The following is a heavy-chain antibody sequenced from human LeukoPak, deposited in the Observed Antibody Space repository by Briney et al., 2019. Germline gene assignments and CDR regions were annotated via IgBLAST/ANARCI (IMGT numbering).Heavy chain of an antibody. V-gene: IGHV3-11*01. CDR1: GFTFSDYY. J-gene: IGHJ6*02. CDR3: ATRVYCGGDCYSSHGMDV. D-gene: IGHD2-21*02. CDR2: INNSGITI. Sequence: PGGSLRLSCAASGFTFSDYYMSWIRQAPGKGLEWVSYINNSGITIYYADSVKGRFTISRDNAKNSLYLQMNSLRPEDTAVYYCATRVYCGGDCYSSHGMDVWGPGTTVTVSS.